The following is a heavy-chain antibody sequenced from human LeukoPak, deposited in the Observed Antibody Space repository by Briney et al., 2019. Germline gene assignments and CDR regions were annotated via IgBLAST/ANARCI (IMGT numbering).Heavy chain of an antibody. J-gene: IGHJ2*01. CDR1: GFTFSRYS. V-gene: IGHV3-21*01. D-gene: IGHD3-16*02. Sequence: KAGGSLRLSCAASGFTFSRYSMNWVRQAPGKGLEWVSSISIGSTYTYYADSVKGRFTISRDNAKNSLYLQMNSLRAEDTAVYYCVGSDTIGYTPREWDYWVFDLWGRGTLVTVSS. CDR3: VGSDTIGYTPREWDYWVFDL. CDR2: ISIGSTYT.